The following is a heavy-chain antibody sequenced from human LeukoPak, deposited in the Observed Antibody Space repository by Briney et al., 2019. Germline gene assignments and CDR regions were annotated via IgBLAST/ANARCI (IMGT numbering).Heavy chain of an antibody. CDR2: IYYSGST. J-gene: IGHJ5*02. CDR1: GGSISSYY. CDR3: AREVDAAAAYNWFDP. V-gene: IGHV4-59*01. Sequence: SETLSLTCTVSGGSISSYYWSWIRQPPGKGLEWIGYIYYSGSTNYNPSLKSRVTISVDTSKNQFSLKLSSVTAADTAVYYCAREVDAAAAYNWFDPWGQGTLVTVSS. D-gene: IGHD2-2*01.